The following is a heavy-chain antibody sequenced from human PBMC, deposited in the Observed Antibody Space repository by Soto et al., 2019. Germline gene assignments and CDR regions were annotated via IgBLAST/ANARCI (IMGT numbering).Heavy chain of an antibody. V-gene: IGHV3-23*01. CDR2: VTVDGAT. Sequence: EVQLLESGGALVQPGGSLRLFCAASGFTFSNYGMTWVRLAPGKGLEWVSTVTVDGATYFGNTVKGRFTMSRDISKSTVYLQMDSLRAEDTAIYYCARSDRYNSRSTGWANRFDSGGQGTLVTVSS. D-gene: IGHD1-20*01. CDR3: ARSDRYNSRSTGWANRFDS. CDR1: GFTFSNYG. J-gene: IGHJ4*02.